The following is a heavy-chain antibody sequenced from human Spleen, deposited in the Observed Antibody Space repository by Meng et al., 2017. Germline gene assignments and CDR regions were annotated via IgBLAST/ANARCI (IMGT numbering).Heavy chain of an antibody. V-gene: IGHV4-30-4*01. J-gene: IGHJ5*02. Sequence: QVQLQESGPGLVKPSQTLSLTRTGFGGSISGGDYYWSWIRQPPGKGLEWIGYIHFSGSTYYNPSLNSRITISVDMSRNQFSLRLTSVTSADMAVYYCARVNSDCGGVMCYKGWFDPWGQGTLVTVSS. CDR1: GGSISGGDYY. CDR2: IHFSGST. CDR3: ARVNSDCGGVMCYKGWFDP. D-gene: IGHD2-21*01.